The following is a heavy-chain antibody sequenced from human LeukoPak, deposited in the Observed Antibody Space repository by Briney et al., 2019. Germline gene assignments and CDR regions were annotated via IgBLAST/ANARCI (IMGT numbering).Heavy chain of an antibody. V-gene: IGHV3-21*04. CDR3: AKDLTWSSSELDDY. D-gene: IGHD6-13*01. CDR1: GFTFSSHS. J-gene: IGHJ4*02. Sequence: SGGSLRLSCAASGFTFSSHSMNWVRQAPGKGLEWVSSISRGSDHIFYADSMKGRFTISRDNAKNSLYLQMNSLRAEDTAVYYCAKDLTWSSSELDDYWGQGTLVTVSS. CDR2: ISRGSDHI.